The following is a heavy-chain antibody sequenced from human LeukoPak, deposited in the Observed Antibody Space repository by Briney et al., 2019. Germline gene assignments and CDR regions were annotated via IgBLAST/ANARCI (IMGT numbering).Heavy chain of an antibody. J-gene: IGHJ4*02. Sequence: AGGSLRLSCAASGFTFSSYAMHWVRQAPGKGLEYVSAISSNGGSTYYANSVKGRFTISRDNAKNSLYLQMNSLRAENTAVYYCARFKPDFDYWGQGTLVTVSS. CDR3: ARFKPDFDY. V-gene: IGHV3-64*01. CDR1: GFTFSSYA. CDR2: ISSNGGST. D-gene: IGHD1-14*01.